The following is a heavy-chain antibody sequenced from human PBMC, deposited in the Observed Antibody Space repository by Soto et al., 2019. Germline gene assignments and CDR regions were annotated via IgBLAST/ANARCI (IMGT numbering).Heavy chain of an antibody. CDR3: ARFSSSPVTEDYGMDV. Sequence: PGESLKISCKGSGYSFTSYWISWVRQAPGQGLEWMGWISAYNGNTNYAQKLQGRVTMTTDTSTSTAYMELRSLRSDDTAVYYCARFSSSPVTEDYGMDVWGQGTTVTVSS. D-gene: IGHD6-13*01. J-gene: IGHJ6*02. CDR1: GYSFTSYW. CDR2: ISAYNGNT. V-gene: IGHV1-18*04.